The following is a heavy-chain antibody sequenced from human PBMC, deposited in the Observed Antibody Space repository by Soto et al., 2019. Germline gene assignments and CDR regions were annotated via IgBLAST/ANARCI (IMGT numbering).Heavy chain of an antibody. J-gene: IGHJ4*02. V-gene: IGHV3-23*01. CDR1: AFTFSTYA. CDR3: AKNGMVVAAPFDY. D-gene: IGHD2-15*01. Sequence: EVQLLESGGGLVQPGGSLRLSCAASAFTFSTYAMSWVRQAPGKGLEWVSSISGSGTNTYYADSVKGRFTISRDNSKNTLYLQMNSLRADDTAVYYCAKNGMVVAAPFDYWGQGTLVTVSS. CDR2: ISGSGTNT.